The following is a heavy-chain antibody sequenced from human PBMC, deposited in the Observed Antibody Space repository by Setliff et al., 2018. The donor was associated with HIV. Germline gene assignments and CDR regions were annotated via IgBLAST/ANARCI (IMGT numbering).Heavy chain of an antibody. CDR3: ARDRYYDSSGYYWFDAFDI. J-gene: IGHJ3*02. CDR1: GYTFTGHY. CDR2: INPNSGGT. D-gene: IGHD3-22*01. Sequence: ASVKVSCKASGYTFTGHYMHWVRQAPGQGLEWMGWINPNSGGTNYAQKFQGRVTMTRDTSISTAYMELSRLRSDDTAVYYCARDRYYDSSGYYWFDAFDIWGQGTMVTVSS. V-gene: IGHV1-2*02.